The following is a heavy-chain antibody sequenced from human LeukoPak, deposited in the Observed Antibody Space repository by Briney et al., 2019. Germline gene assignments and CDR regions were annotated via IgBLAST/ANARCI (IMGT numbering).Heavy chain of an antibody. Sequence: PGGSLRLSCAASGFTFSSYGMHWIRQAPGKGPEWVTLIWHDGSKKYYADSVKGRFTISRDNSKNTVYLQMSSLGAEDTAVYFCARSSAYSSSWTSSYFDYWGQGALVTVSS. J-gene: IGHJ4*02. V-gene: IGHV3-33*08. D-gene: IGHD6-13*01. CDR1: GFTFSSYG. CDR2: IWHDGSKK. CDR3: ARSSAYSSSWTSSYFDY.